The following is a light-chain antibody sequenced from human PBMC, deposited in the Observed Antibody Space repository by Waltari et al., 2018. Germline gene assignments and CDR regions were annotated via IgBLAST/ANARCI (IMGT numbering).Light chain of an antibody. V-gene: IGKV4-1*01. Sequence: DIVLTQSPDSLAVSLGEMATINCKSSQSVLYSSNNKNYVAWYQQKPGQPPKLLVDWASTRESGVPDRFSAGGSGTDFTLTISSLQAEDVAVYYCQQFYTTPMTFGQGTRLEIK. CDR3: QQFYTTPMT. J-gene: IGKJ5*01. CDR2: WAS. CDR1: QSVLYSSNNKNY.